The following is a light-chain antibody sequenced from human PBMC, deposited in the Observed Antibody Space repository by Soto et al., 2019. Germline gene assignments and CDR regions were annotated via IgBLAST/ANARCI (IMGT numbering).Light chain of an antibody. J-gene: IGKJ4*01. CDR3: QQYHNSPPLT. V-gene: IGKV3-15*01. CDR2: AAS. CDR1: QSVNNY. Sequence: EIVMTQSPATLSVSPGERATLSCRASQSVNNYLAWYQQKPGQAPRLLIYAASTRATGVPARFSGSGSGTEFTLTISSLQSEDFAIYYCQQYHNSPPLTFGGGTKVEIK.